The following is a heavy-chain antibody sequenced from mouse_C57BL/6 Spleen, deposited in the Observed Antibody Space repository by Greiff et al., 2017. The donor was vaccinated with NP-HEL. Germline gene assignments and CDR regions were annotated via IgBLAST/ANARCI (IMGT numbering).Heavy chain of an antibody. Sequence: EVKLVESGGDLVKPGGSLKLSCAASGFTFSSYGMSWVRQTPDKRLEWVATISSGGSYTYYPDNVKGRFTISRDNAKNTLYLQMSSLKSEDTAMYYCARDSYSDYWGQGTTLTVSS. V-gene: IGHV5-6*02. CDR2: ISSGGSYT. CDR3: ARDSYSDY. J-gene: IGHJ2*01. CDR1: GFTFSSYG. D-gene: IGHD2-12*01.